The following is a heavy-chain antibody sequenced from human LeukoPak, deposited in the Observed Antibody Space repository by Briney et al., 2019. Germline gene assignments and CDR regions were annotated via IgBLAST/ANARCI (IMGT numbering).Heavy chain of an antibody. D-gene: IGHD5-12*01. CDR1: GGTFSSY. Sequence: SVKVSCKASGGTFSSYISWVRQAPGQGLEWMGGIIPIFGTANYAQKFQGRVTITADKSTSTAYMELSSLRSEDTAVYFCATHSPEWRYSGYYNFYYMDVWGKGTTVTVSS. J-gene: IGHJ6*03. V-gene: IGHV1-69*06. CDR2: IIPIFGTA. CDR3: ATHSPEWRYSGYYNFYYMDV.